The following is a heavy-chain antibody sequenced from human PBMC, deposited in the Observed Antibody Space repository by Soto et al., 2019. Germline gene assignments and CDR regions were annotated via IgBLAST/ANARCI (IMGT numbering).Heavy chain of an antibody. CDR3: ASDQYSGRHFY. D-gene: IGHD1-26*01. Sequence: ASVKVSCKASGYTFTTYAIHWVRQAPGQGLEWMGWIGADNGGTRYSQKFQGRVTITSDTSANTAYMELSSLRSEDTDVYYCASDQYSGRHFYWGQGTLVTVSS. J-gene: IGHJ4*02. CDR2: IGADNGGT. CDR1: GYTFTTYA. V-gene: IGHV1-3*01.